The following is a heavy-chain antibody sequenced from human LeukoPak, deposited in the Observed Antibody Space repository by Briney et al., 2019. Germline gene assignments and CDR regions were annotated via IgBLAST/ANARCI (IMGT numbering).Heavy chain of an antibody. J-gene: IGHJ4*02. Sequence: SETLSLTCTVSGGSISSYYWSWIRQPPGKGLEWIGYIYYSGSTNYNPSLKSRVTISVDTSKNQFSLKLSSVTAADAAVYYCALYGSGSPRRFDYWGQGTLVTVSS. CDR1: GGSISSYY. CDR2: IYYSGST. V-gene: IGHV4-59*08. D-gene: IGHD3-10*01. CDR3: ALYGSGSPRRFDY.